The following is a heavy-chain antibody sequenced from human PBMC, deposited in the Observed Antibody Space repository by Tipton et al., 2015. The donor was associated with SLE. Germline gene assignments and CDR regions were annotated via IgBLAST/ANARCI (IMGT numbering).Heavy chain of an antibody. J-gene: IGHJ4*02. CDR3: ARIPYRQSTGWYVVDY. D-gene: IGHD6-19*01. Sequence: LVKPTETLTLTCTFSGFSLNTHGMCVNWIRQTPGKALEWLARIDWDDDKFYSTSLKTRLTISKDTSRNQVVLTMTNMDPADTATYYCARIPYRQSTGWYVVDYWGQGTLVTVSS. V-gene: IGHV2-70*16. CDR1: GFSLNTHGMC. CDR2: IDWDDDK.